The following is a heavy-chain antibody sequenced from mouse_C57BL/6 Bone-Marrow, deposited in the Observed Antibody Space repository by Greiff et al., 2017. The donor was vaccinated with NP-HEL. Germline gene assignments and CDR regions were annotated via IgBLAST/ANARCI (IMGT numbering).Heavy chain of an antibody. D-gene: IGHD1-1*01. CDR1: GYAFSSSW. V-gene: IGHV1-82*01. J-gene: IGHJ3*01. Sequence: VKLMESGPELVKPGASVKISCKASGYAFSSSWMNWVKQRPGKGLEWIGRIYPGDGDTNYNGKFKGKATLTADKSSSTAYMQLSSLTSEDSAVYFCARPNYGSSYGWGQGTLVTVSA. CDR3: ARPNYGSSYG. CDR2: IYPGDGDT.